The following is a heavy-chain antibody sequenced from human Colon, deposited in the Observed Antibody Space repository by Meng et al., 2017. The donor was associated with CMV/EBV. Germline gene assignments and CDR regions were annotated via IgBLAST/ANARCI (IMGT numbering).Heavy chain of an antibody. CDR2: IYSTGDIV. J-gene: IGHJ2*01. CDR3: AKGPRPEAYDF. CDR1: GFTFRDYA. Sequence: SCVGSGFTFRDYAMAWVRQAPGKGLEWVSYIYSTGDIVYYDDSVKGRFTVSRDNSKDTLYLQLSSLRVEDTAMYYCAKGPRPEAYDFWGRGTLVTVSS. V-gene: IGHV3-23*03. D-gene: IGHD1-14*01.